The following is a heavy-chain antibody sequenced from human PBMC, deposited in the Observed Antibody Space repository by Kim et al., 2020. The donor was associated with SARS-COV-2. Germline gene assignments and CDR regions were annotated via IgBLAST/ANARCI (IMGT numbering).Heavy chain of an antibody. CDR3: ARGGVETTGVDY. CDR2: INPSGGAT. V-gene: IGHV1-46*01. J-gene: IGHJ4*02. D-gene: IGHD1-7*01. Sequence: ASVKVSCKASGYTFTKYYIYWVRQAPGQGLEWMGIINPSGGATNYTQRFQDRLTLTRDTSTTTVYMELSSLRSEDTADYYCARGGVETTGVDYWGQGTLVTVSS. CDR1: GYTFTKYY.